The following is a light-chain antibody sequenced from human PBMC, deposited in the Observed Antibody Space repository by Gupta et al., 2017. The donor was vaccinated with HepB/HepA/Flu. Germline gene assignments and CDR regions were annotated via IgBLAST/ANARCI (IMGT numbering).Light chain of an antibody. CDR2: AAS. J-gene: IGKJ2*01. Sequence: EIVITQSLVTLSVSPGEKATLSCRASESINNNLVWYQQKPGQAPRVLIYAASTRATGIPARFSGSGSGTEFTLTISSLQSDDFGIYYCQQYHKWPLYTFGQGTKVEI. CDR1: ESINNN. CDR3: QQYHKWPLYT. V-gene: IGKV3-15*01.